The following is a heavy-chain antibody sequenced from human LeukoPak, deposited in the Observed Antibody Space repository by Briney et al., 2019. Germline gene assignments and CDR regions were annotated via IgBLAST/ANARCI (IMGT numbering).Heavy chain of an antibody. CDR2: ISSSSSYL. Sequence: SGGSLRLSCAASGFTFSSYSMNWVRQAPGQGLEWVSSISSSSSYLYYVDSVKGRLTISRDNDKNSLYLQMNSLRAEGTAVYYCASVGTTVGLPVSPPWGQGTLVTVSS. J-gene: IGHJ5*02. V-gene: IGHV3-21*01. D-gene: IGHD4-23*01. CDR1: GFTFSSYS. CDR3: ASVGTTVGLPVSPP.